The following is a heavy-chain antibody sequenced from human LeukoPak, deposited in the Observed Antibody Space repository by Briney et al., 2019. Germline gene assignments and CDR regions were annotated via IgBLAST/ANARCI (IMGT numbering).Heavy chain of an antibody. CDR3: AAQPCSVGRCYLDY. Sequence: GGSLRLSCAASGFTFSSYWMNWVRQAPGKGLVWVSRIASDGSSTTYADSVKGRFSISRDNAKNTLYLQMNSLRVEDTAVYYCAAQPCSVGRCYLDYWGQGTLVTVSS. V-gene: IGHV3-74*01. CDR1: GFTFSSYW. D-gene: IGHD2-15*01. CDR2: IASDGSST. J-gene: IGHJ4*02.